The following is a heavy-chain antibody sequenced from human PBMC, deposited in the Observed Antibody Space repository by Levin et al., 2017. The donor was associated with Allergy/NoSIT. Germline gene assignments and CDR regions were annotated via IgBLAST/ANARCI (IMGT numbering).Heavy chain of an antibody. Sequence: GGSLRLSCADSGFTFRSYPMHWVRQAPGKGLEWVAVISNDGGNKLYADSVKGRFTIYRDNYKNTLYVQMNSLRPEDTCVYFCARGGGGSGPYYFYYYGMDVWGQGTTVTVSS. D-gene: IGHD2-15*01. CDR3: ARGGGGSGPYYFYYYGMDV. V-gene: IGHV3-30*04. CDR1: GFTFRSYP. J-gene: IGHJ6*02. CDR2: ISNDGGNK.